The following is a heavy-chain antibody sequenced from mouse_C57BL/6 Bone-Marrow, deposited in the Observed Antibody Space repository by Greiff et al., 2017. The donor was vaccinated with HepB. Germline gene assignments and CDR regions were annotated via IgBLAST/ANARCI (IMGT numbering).Heavy chain of an antibody. CDR2: IHPNSGST. CDR1: GYTFTSYW. J-gene: IGHJ1*03. Sequence: QVQLQQPGAELVKPGASVKLSCKASGYTFTSYWMHWVKQRPGQGLEWIGMIHPNSGSTNYNEKFKSKATLTVDKSSSTAYMQLSSLTSEDSAVYYCARSPYYYGRSWYFDVWGTGTTVTVSS. CDR3: ARSPYYYGRSWYFDV. V-gene: IGHV1-64*01. D-gene: IGHD1-1*01.